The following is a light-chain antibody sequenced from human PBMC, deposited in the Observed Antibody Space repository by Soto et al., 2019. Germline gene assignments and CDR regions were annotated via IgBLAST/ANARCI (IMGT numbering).Light chain of an antibody. CDR1: QSVARTL. CDR2: DAT. CDR3: HQYANSPLT. J-gene: IGKJ2*01. V-gene: IGKV3-20*01. Sequence: VLTQSPGTLSLSPGERATLSCGASQSVARTLLAWFQQRPGQPPRLLIYDATGRATGIPDRFSGSGSATDFTLTINRLEPEDIAVYYCHQYANSPLTFGQGTKLEIK.